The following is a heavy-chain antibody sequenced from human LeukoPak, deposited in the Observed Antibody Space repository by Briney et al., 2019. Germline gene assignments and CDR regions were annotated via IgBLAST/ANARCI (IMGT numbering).Heavy chain of an antibody. V-gene: IGHV6-1*01. J-gene: IGHJ4*02. D-gene: IGHD1-26*01. CDR3: ARGWELNY. CDR2: TYHRSKWYY. CDR1: GDSVSSNSAA. Sequence: SQTLSLTCAISGDSVSSNSAAWNWIRQSPSRGLEWLGRTYHRSKWYYDYAVSVKTRITINPDTSKDQFSLQLNSVTPDDTAVYYCARGWELNYWGQGTLVTVSS.